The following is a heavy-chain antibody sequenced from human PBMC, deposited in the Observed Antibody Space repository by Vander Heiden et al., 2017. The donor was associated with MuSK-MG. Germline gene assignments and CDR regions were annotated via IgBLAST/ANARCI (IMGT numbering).Heavy chain of an antibody. CDR1: GFTFSDYY. Sequence: QVQLVESGGGLVKPGGSLRLSCAASGFTFSDYYMRWIRQAPGKGLEWVSYISSSGSTIYYADSVKGRFTISRDNAKNSLYLQMNSLRAEDTAVYYCARDASYYDILTGYYSMDAFDIWGQGTMVTVSS. V-gene: IGHV3-11*01. CDR2: ISSSGSTI. D-gene: IGHD3-9*01. CDR3: ARDASYYDILTGYYSMDAFDI. J-gene: IGHJ3*02.